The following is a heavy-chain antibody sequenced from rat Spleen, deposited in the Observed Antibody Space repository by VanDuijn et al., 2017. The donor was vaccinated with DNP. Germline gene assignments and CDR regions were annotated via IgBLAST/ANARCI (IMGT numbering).Heavy chain of an antibody. V-gene: IGHV3-3*01. CDR2: ISSAGST. CDR3: ARLHYGLDY. D-gene: IGHD1-11*01. J-gene: IGHJ2*01. CDR1: GYSITSPYR. Sequence: EVQLQESGPGLVKPSQSLSLTCSVTGYSITSPYRWNWIRKFPGNKLEWMGFISSAGSTNYNPSLKSRISITRDTSKNQFFLQVNSVTTEDTATYYCARLHYGLDYWGQGVMVTVSS.